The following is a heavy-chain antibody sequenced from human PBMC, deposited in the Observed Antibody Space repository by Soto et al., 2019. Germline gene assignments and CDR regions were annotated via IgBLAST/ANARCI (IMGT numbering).Heavy chain of an antibody. V-gene: IGHV3-23*01. J-gene: IGHJ5*02. D-gene: IGHD3-10*01. CDR2: IVGSGGIT. Sequence: GGSLRLSWAASGFPFGTTDMSWVRQAPGEVLEWVSTIVGSGGITCYADSVKGRFTISRDNSRSTVYLQMNSLRGDDTALYYCVKNSGWFNTWGQGALVTVSS. CDR1: GFPFGTTD. CDR3: VKNSGWFNT.